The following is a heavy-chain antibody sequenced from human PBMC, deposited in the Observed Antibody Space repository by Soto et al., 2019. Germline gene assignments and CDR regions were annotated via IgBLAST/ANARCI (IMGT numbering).Heavy chain of an antibody. J-gene: IGHJ4*02. CDR2: SNPMTGGT. CDR1: GYTFTGYY. CDR3: ARLVGSL. Sequence: QVQLVQSGAEVKKPGASVQVSCKASGYTFTGYYLHWVRQAPGQGLEWMGWSNPMTGGTNIAQKFQGSVTMTRDTSISTAYMELSRLRSDDTAVYYCARLVGSLWGQGSLVTVSS. D-gene: IGHD1-26*01. V-gene: IGHV1-2*02.